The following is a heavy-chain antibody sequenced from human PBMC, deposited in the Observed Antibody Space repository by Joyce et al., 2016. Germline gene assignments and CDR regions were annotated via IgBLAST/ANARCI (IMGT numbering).Heavy chain of an antibody. V-gene: IGHV3-49*05. CDR3: TRIGDCSGGSCYEGWFDP. J-gene: IGHJ5*02. D-gene: IGHD2-15*01. CDR2: IRSKADGGTT. Sequence: EVQLVESGGGLVKPGRSLRLSCTSSGFIFGDYGMNWFRQAPGKGLEWGGFIRSKADGGTTDYAASVKGRFTIPRDDSKSIAYLQMNSLKTEDTAVYYCTRIGDCSGGSCYEGWFDPWGQGTLVTVSS. CDR1: GFIFGDYG.